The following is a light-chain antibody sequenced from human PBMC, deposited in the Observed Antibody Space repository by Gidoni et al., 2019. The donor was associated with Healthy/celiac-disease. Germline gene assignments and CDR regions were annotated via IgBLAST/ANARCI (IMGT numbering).Light chain of an antibody. CDR1: QSVSSSY. Sequence: EIVLTQSPGTLSLSPGERATLSCRASQSVSSSYLAWYQQKPGPAPRLLIYGASSRATGIPDRFSGSGSGTDFTLTISSLEPEDFAVYYCQQYGSSPETFGQGTKVEIK. V-gene: IGKV3-20*01. J-gene: IGKJ1*01. CDR2: GAS. CDR3: QQYGSSPET.